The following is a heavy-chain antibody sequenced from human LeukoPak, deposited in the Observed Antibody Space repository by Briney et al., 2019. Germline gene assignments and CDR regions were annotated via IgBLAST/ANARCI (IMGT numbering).Heavy chain of an antibody. D-gene: IGHD6-19*01. Sequence: SETLSLTCTVSGGSINSYYWSWIRQPPGKGLEWIGYIYYSGSTNYNPSLKSRVTISVDTSKNQFSLKLSSVTAADTAVYYCARAGYSSGWYANNWFDPWGQGTLVTVSS. V-gene: IGHV4-59*01. CDR2: IYYSGST. J-gene: IGHJ5*02. CDR3: ARAGYSSGWYANNWFDP. CDR1: GGSINSYY.